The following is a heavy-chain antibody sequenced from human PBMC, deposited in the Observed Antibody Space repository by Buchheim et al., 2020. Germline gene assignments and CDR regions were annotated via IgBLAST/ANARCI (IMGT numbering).Heavy chain of an antibody. CDR3: VRDGDAGWYQVPH. D-gene: IGHD2-2*01. Sequence: EVQLVESGGGLVQPGGSLRLSCVASGFPFSVYWMSWVRQAPGKGLESVANINQAGSGKYYVDSVKGRFTVSRDNAKNSLFLEMSSLTAEDTGLYYCVRDGDAGWYQVPHWGQGTL. J-gene: IGHJ4*02. V-gene: IGHV3-7*01. CDR1: GFPFSVYW. CDR2: INQAGSGK.